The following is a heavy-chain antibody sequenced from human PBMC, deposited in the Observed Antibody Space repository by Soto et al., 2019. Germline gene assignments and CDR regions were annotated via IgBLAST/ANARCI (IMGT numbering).Heavy chain of an antibody. D-gene: IGHD6-6*01. V-gene: IGHV1-18*04. Sequence: GPSVKVSCKASGYTFTNYDISWVRQAPGQGLEWMGWISAYSGNTNYAQKVQGRVTMTTGTSTTTAYMELRSLRSDDTAVYYCARTLGSSSSGWFDPWGQGTLVTVSS. CDR1: GYTFTNYD. J-gene: IGHJ5*02. CDR2: ISAYSGNT. CDR3: ARTLGSSSSGWFDP.